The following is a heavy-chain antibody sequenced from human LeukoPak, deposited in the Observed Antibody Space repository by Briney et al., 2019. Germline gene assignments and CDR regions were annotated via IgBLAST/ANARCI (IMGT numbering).Heavy chain of an antibody. Sequence: GGSLRLSCAASASTFSSNSMNCVRQAPGKGLEWVSSISSSSNFIYYADSVKGRFTISRDNAKNSLYLQMNSLRAQDTTVYYCARAISDYDASDIWGQGTMVTVSS. V-gene: IGHV3-21*01. J-gene: IGHJ3*02. CDR3: ARAISDYDASDI. D-gene: IGHD4-17*01. CDR2: ISSSSNFI. CDR1: ASTFSSNS.